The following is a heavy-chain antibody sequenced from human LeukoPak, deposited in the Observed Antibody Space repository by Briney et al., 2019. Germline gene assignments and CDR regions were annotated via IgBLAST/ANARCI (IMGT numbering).Heavy chain of an antibody. Sequence: PSETLSLTCTVSGGSISSYYWSWIRQPPGKGLEWIGYIYYSGSTNYNPSLKSRVTISVDTSKNQFSLKLSSVTAADTAVYYCARAAWNYAIYYYYYMDVWGKGTTVTVSS. J-gene: IGHJ6*03. CDR2: IYYSGST. D-gene: IGHD1-7*01. CDR1: GGSISSYY. CDR3: ARAAWNYAIYYYYYMDV. V-gene: IGHV4-59*01.